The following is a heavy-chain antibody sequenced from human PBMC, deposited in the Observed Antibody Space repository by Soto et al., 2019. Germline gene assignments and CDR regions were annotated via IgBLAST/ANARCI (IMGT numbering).Heavy chain of an antibody. CDR3: ASTRFGALGY. D-gene: IGHD3-16*01. J-gene: IGHJ4*02. CDR2: INWNGGST. Sequence: PGGSLRLSCAASGFTFEDYGMSWVRQAPGKGLEWVSGINWNGGSTGYADSVKGRFTIYRENAKKSLYLQMNSLRAEDTALYYCASTRFGALGYWGQGTLVTVSS. CDR1: GFTFEDYG. V-gene: IGHV3-20*04.